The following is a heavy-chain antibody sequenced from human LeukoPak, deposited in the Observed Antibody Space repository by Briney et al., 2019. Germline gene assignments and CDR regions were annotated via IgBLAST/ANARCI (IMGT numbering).Heavy chain of an antibody. D-gene: IGHD3-9*01. CDR3: AKVRFENYDILTGYYTREYYFDY. CDR2: ISGSGGST. J-gene: IGHJ4*02. Sequence: LPGGSLRLSCAASGFTFSSYAMSWVRQAPGKGLEWDSAISGSGGSTYYADSVKGRFTISRDNSKNTLYLQMNSLRAEDTAVYYCAKVRFENYDILTGYYTREYYFDYWGQGTLVTVSS. CDR1: GFTFSSYA. V-gene: IGHV3-23*01.